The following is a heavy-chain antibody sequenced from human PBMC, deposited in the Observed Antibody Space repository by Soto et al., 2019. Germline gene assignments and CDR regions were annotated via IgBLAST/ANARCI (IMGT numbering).Heavy chain of an antibody. CDR3: AREAARPPYYWYFDL. V-gene: IGHV1-69*12. Sequence: QVQLVQSGAEVKKPGSSVKVSCKASGGTFSSYAISWVRQAPGQGLEWMGGIIPIFGTANYAQKFQGRVTITADESTSTDYMELSSLRSEDTAVYYCAREAARPPYYWYFDLWGRGTLVPVSS. CDR1: GGTFSSYA. J-gene: IGHJ2*01. CDR2: IIPIFGTA. D-gene: IGHD6-6*01.